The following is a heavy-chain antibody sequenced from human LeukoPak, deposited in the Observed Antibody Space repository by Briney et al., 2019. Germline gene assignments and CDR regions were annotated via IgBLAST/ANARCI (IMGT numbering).Heavy chain of an antibody. CDR3: ARRCGGDCYDAFDI. J-gene: IGHJ3*02. CDR2: ISAYNGNT. D-gene: IGHD2-21*02. Sequence: ASVKVSCKASGYTFTSYGIGWVRQAPGQGLKWMGWISAYNGNTNYAQKLQGRVTMTTGTSTSTAYMELRSLRSDDTAVYYCARRCGGDCYDAFDIWGQGTMVTVSS. V-gene: IGHV1-18*01. CDR1: GYTFTSYG.